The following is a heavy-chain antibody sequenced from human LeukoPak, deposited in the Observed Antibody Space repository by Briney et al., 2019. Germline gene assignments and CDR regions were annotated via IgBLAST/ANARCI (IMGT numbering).Heavy chain of an antibody. J-gene: IGHJ4*02. CDR2: INPNNGGT. CDR1: GYTFTGHY. D-gene: IGHD6-19*01. Sequence: GSVTVSCKASGYTFTGHYMHWLRQAPEQGVEGMGWINPNNGGTNYAQKFQGRVTVTRDTSISTAYIELSRLISYDTAVYYCAREIRKGQWPVFALNYWGQGTLVTVSS. CDR3: AREIRKGQWPVFALNY. V-gene: IGHV1-2*02.